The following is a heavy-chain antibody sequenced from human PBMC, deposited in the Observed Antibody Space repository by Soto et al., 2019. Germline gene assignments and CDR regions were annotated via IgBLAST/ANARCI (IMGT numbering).Heavy chain of an antibody. CDR3: ASDQYCSGGSCYSNWFAP. Sequence: QVQLVQSGAEVKKPGASVKVSCKASGYTFTSYGISWVRQAPGQGLEWMGWISAYNGNTNYAQKLQGRVTMTTDTSTSTAYIELRSLRSEDTAVDYCASDQYCSGGSCYSNWFAPWGQGTLVTVSA. CDR2: ISAYNGNT. CDR1: GYTFTSYG. D-gene: IGHD2-15*01. V-gene: IGHV1-18*04. J-gene: IGHJ5*02.